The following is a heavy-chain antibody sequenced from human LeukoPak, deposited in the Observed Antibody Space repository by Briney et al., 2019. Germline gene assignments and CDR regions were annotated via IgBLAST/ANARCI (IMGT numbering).Heavy chain of an antibody. CDR3: ARTTEAHSWRTRYYDYYMDV. V-gene: IGHV4-61*01. CDR2: IYYSGST. J-gene: IGHJ6*03. D-gene: IGHD6-13*01. Sequence: SETLSLTCSVSGDSISSGYYWGWIRQPPGKGLEWIGYIYYSGSTNYNPSLKSRVTISVDTSKNQFSLKLSSVTAADTAVYYCARTTEAHSWRTRYYDYYMDVWGKGTTVTVSS. CDR1: GDSISSGYY.